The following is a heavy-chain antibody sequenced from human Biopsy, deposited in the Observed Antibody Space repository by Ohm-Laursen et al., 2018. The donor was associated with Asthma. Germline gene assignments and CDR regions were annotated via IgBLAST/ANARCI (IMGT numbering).Heavy chain of an antibody. J-gene: IGHJ2*01. Sequence: ASVKVSCKASGYTFTSDINWVRQATGQGLEWMGRIDPNSGGTNYAQKFLGRVTMTRDTSVNTAFMVLSRLRSDDTAVYYCARIKIRIGAGTDRYFDLWGRGTLVTVSS. CDR3: ARIKIRIGAGTDRYFDL. CDR1: GYTFTSD. D-gene: IGHD3-16*01. V-gene: IGHV1-2*06. CDR2: IDPNSGGT.